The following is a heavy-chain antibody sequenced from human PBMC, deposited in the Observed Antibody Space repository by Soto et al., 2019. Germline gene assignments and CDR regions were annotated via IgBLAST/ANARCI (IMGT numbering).Heavy chain of an antibody. CDR2: ISYDGSNK. CDR1: GFTFSSYG. J-gene: IGHJ4*02. Sequence: QVQLVESGGGVVQPGRSLRLSCAASGFTFSSYGMHWVRQAPGKGLEWVAVISYDGSNKYYADSVKGRFTISRDNSKNTLYLQMNSLRAEDTAVYYCAKDRDRLRYGVYHFDYWGQGTLVTVSS. V-gene: IGHV3-30*18. CDR3: AKDRDRLRYGVYHFDY. D-gene: IGHD4-17*01.